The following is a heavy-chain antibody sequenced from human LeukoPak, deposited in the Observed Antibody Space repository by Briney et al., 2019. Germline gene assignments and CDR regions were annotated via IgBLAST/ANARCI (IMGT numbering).Heavy chain of an antibody. CDR3: ARDSSGWDYYFDY. CDR1: RCTFSSYA. V-gene: IGHV3-30*04. Sequence: GGSLRLSCAASRCTFSSYAMHWVRQAPGKGLEWVAVISYDGSNKYYADSVKGRFTISRDNSKNTLYLQMNSLRAEDTAVYYCARDSSGWDYYFDYWGQGTLVTVSS. J-gene: IGHJ4*02. D-gene: IGHD6-19*01. CDR2: ISYDGSNK.